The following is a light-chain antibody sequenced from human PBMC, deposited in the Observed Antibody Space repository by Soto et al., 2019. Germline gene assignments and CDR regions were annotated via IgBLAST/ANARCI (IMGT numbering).Light chain of an antibody. J-gene: IGLJ1*01. Sequence: QSALTQPASVSGSPGQSITISCTGTSSDVGTYNYVSWYQQHPGKAPKLIIYDVSNRPSGFSNRFSGSKSGNTASLTISGLQAEDEADYYCSSYTSSSTLYVFATGTKLTVL. CDR3: SSYTSSSTLYV. CDR2: DVS. CDR1: SSDVGTYNY. V-gene: IGLV2-14*01.